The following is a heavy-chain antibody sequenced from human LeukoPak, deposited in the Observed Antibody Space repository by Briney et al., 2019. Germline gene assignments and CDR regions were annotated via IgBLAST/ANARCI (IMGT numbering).Heavy chain of an antibody. CDR1: GYTFTGYY. V-gene: IGHV1-2*02. CDR2: INPNSGGT. D-gene: IGHD3-3*01. CDR3: ARARTFYDFWSGYYYY. J-gene: IGHJ4*02. Sequence: ASVKVSYKASGYTFTGYYMHWVRQAPGQGLEWMGWINPNSGGTNYAQKFQGRVTMTRDTSISTAYMELSRLRSDDTAVYYCARARTFYDFWSGYYYYWGQGTLVTVSS.